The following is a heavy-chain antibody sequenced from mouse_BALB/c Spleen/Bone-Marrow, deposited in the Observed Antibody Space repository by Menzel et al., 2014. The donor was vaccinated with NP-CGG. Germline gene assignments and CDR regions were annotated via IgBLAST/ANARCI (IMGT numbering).Heavy chain of an antibody. J-gene: IGHJ4*01. CDR2: IYPGNVNT. CDR1: GYTFTSYY. CDR3: ARWGNYGDYAMDY. Sequence: QVQLQQSGPELVKPGASVRISCKASGYTFTSYYIHWVKQRPGQGLEWIGWIYPGNVNTKYNEKFKGKATLTADKPSSTAYMQLSSLTSEDSAVYFCARWGNYGDYAMDYWGQGTSVTVSS. V-gene: IGHV1S56*01. D-gene: IGHD2-1*01.